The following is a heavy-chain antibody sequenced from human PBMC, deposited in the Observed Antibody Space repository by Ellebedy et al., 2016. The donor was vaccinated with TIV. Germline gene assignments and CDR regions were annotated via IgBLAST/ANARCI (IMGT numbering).Heavy chain of an antibody. V-gene: IGHV1-46*01. CDR2: INPSGGST. J-gene: IGHJ5*02. CDR1: GYTFTSYY. D-gene: IGHD1-7*01. CDR3: ARDPELLGWFDP. Sequence: ASVKVSCXASGYTFTSYYMHWVRQAPGQGLEWMGIINPSGGSTSYAQKFQGRVTMTRDTSTSTVYMELSSLRSEDTAVYYCARDPELLGWFDPWGQGTLVTVSS.